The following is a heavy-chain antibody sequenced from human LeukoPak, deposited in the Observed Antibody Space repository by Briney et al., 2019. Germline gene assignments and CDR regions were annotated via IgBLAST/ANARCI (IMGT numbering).Heavy chain of an antibody. J-gene: IGHJ4*02. CDR2: ISYSGADI. CDR1: GFTFSSYA. CDR3: AAAMYSGYDRYSARL. D-gene: IGHD5-12*01. V-gene: IGHV3-23*01. Sequence: PGGSLRLSCVVSGFTFSSYAMTWVHQAPGKGLEWVSFISYSGADIYSADSVKGRFTISRDNSKNTLYLQMSSLRSEDTAVYYCAAAMYSGYDRYSARLWGQGTLVTVSS.